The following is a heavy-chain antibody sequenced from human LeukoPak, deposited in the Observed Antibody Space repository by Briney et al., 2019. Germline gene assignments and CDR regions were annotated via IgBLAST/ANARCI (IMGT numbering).Heavy chain of an antibody. CDR3: AKAGPGFGFDY. CDR1: GFTFKNSA. Sequence: HSGGSLRLSCAASGFTFKNSAMSWVRQAPGKGLEWVSDISSSGSTIDYADSVKGRFTISRDNAKNSLYLHMNSLRAEDTAVYYCAKAGPGFGFDYWGQGTLVTVSS. D-gene: IGHD3-10*01. CDR2: ISSSGSTI. V-gene: IGHV3-48*03. J-gene: IGHJ4*02.